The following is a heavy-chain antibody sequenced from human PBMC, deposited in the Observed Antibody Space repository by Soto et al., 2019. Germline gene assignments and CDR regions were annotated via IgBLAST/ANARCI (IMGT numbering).Heavy chain of an antibody. CDR1: GGSISSSSYY. CDR3: ARRGEWDGSSLFDY. Sequence: SETLSLTCPVSGGSISSSSYYWGWIRQPPGKGLEWIGSIYYSGSTYYNPSLKSRVTISVDTSKNQFSLKLSSVTAADTAVYYCARRGEWDGSSLFDYWGQGTLVTVSS. CDR2: IYYSGST. V-gene: IGHV4-39*01. D-gene: IGHD6-13*01. J-gene: IGHJ4*02.